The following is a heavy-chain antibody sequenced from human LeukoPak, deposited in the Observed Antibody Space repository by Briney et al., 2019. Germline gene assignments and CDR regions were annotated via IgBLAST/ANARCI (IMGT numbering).Heavy chain of an antibody. V-gene: IGHV4-61*01. D-gene: IGHD2-2*01. J-gene: IGHJ6*03. CDR3: ARGRWYSSITSCYAVHYYYYRAV. CDR1: GGSISSSSYY. CDR2: IHYSGST. Sequence: SETLSLTCTVSGGSISSSSYYWSWIRQPPGKGLEWIGYIHYSGSTNYNPSLKSRVTISVDTSKNQFSLKLRSVTAADTAVYFCARGRWYSSITSCYAVHYYYYRAVWGKGTTVTVSS.